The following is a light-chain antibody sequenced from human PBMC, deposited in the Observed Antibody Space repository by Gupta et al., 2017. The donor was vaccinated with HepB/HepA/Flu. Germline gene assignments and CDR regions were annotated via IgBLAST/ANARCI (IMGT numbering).Light chain of an antibody. CDR3: QQSYNSRT. V-gene: IGKV1-39*01. Sequence: DIQMTQSPSSLSASVGDRVTITCRASQSISGYLNWYQQKPGKAPKLLIYSASSLQSGVPSRFSGSGSGTDFTLTISRLQAEDFATYYCQQSYNSRTFGQGTKVEIK. CDR1: QSISGY. CDR2: SAS. J-gene: IGKJ1*01.